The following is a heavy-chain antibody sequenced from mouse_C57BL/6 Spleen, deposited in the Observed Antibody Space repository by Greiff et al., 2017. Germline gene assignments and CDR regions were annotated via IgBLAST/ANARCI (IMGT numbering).Heavy chain of an antibody. CDR1: GFTFSDYY. CDR3: ARSYDGYYDY. Sequence: DVQLVESEGGLVQPGSSMKLSCTASGFTFSDYYMAWVRQVPEKGLEWVANINYDGSSTYYLDSLKSRFIISRDNAKNILYLQMSSLKSEDTATYYCARSYDGYYDYWGQGTTLTVSS. V-gene: IGHV5-16*01. CDR2: INYDGSST. J-gene: IGHJ2*01. D-gene: IGHD2-3*01.